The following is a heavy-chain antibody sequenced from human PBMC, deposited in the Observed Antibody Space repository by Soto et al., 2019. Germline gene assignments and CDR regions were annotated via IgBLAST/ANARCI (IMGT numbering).Heavy chain of an antibody. CDR3: ASIDSSGWFWSFQH. CDR2: IWSDGSNK. J-gene: IGHJ1*01. V-gene: IGHV3-33*01. CDR1: GFTFSTYG. D-gene: IGHD6-19*01. Sequence: PGGSLRLSCAASGFTFSTYGMHWVRQAPGKGLEWVAVIWSDGSNKYYSDSVKGRFTISRDNSKNTLYLQMHSLRAEDTAVYYCASIDSSGWFWSFQHWGQGTLVTVS.